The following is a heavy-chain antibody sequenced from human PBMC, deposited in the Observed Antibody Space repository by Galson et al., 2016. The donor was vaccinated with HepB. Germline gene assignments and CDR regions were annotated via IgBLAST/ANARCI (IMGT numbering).Heavy chain of an antibody. V-gene: IGHV5-10-1*01. D-gene: IGHD2-15*01. CDR3: ASRSGVAATDYYYYYMDV. CDR2: IDPSDSYT. CDR1: GYSFTNYW. Sequence: QSGAEVKKPGESLRISCKGSGYSFTNYWITWVRQMPGKGLEWMGTIDPSDSYTNYSPSFQGHVTISADKSISTAYLQWSSLKASDTAMYYCASRSGVAATDYYYYYMDVGGKGTTVTVSS. J-gene: IGHJ6*03.